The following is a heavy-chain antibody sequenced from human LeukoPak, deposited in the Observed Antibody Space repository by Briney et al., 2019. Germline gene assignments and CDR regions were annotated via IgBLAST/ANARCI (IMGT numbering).Heavy chain of an antibody. V-gene: IGHV3-48*03. D-gene: IGHD6-19*01. CDR3: AREEAVAGLDY. J-gene: IGHJ4*02. Sequence: GGSLRLSCAASGFTFSSYEMNWFRQAPGKGLEWVSYISSSGSTIYYADSVKGRFTMSRDNAKNSLYLQMNSLRAEDTAVYYCAREEAVAGLDYWGQGTLVTVSS. CDR1: GFTFSSYE. CDR2: ISSSGSTI.